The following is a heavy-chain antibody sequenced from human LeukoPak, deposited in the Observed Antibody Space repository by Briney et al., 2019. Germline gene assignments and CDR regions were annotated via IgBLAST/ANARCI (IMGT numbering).Heavy chain of an antibody. J-gene: IGHJ6*03. Sequence: SETLSLTCAVYGGSFSGYYWSWIRQPPGKGPEWIGEINHSGSTNYNPSLKSRVTISVDTSKNQFSLKLSSVTAADTAVYYCARDKPLDYYDSSGYSRKEQYYYYYYMDVWGKGTTVTVSS. V-gene: IGHV4-34*01. CDR1: GGSFSGYY. CDR3: ARDKPLDYYDSSGYSRKEQYYYYYYMDV. D-gene: IGHD3-22*01. CDR2: INHSGST.